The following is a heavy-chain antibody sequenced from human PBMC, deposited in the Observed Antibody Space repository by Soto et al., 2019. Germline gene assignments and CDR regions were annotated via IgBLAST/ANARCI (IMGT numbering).Heavy chain of an antibody. CDR3: ARHGRGNDVVKYYYYGLDV. CDR2: IYNDGRA. D-gene: IGHD2-15*01. J-gene: IGHJ6*02. CDR1: GDSIRSSSYF. V-gene: IGHV4-39*01. Sequence: QLQLQESGPGLVKPWETLSLTCSVSGDSIRSSSYFWGWIRQSPGKGLEWVGSIYNDGRAYYSPPLRRRAAISVDTAKNQFSLRLTSVTAADTAVYHCARHGRGNDVVKYYYYGLDVWGQGTMVTVSS.